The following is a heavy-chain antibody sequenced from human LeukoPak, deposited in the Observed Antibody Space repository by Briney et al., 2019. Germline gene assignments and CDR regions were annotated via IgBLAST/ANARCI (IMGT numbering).Heavy chain of an antibody. D-gene: IGHD3-22*01. CDR2: ISAYNGNT. J-gene: IGHJ6*02. Sequence: ASVKVSCKASGYTFTSYGTSWVRQAPGQGLEWMGWISAYNGNTNYAQKLQGRVTMTTDTSTSTAYMELRSLRSDDTAVYYCARSYYDSSGYYYYYYGMDVWGQGTTVTVSS. CDR3: ARSYYDSSGYYYYYYGMDV. V-gene: IGHV1-18*01. CDR1: GYTFTSYG.